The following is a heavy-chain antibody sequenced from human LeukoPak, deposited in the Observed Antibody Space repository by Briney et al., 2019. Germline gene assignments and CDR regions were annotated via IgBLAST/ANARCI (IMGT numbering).Heavy chain of an antibody. Sequence: SETLSLTCTVSGGSISSRSYYWGWIRQPPGKGLEWIGSINYSGSTYYNPSLKSRVTISLNTSKNHFSLKLSSVTAAHTAVYYCARHCALLCSGGSCYPTDYWGQGALVTVS. CDR2: INYSGST. V-gene: IGHV4-39*01. J-gene: IGHJ4*02. CDR1: GGSISSRSYY. D-gene: IGHD2-15*01. CDR3: ARHCALLCSGGSCYPTDY.